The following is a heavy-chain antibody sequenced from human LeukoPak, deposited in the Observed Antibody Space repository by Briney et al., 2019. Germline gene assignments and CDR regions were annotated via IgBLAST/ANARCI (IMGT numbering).Heavy chain of an antibody. D-gene: IGHD6-19*01. CDR2: ISSSGSTI. CDR1: GFTFSSYE. J-gene: IGHJ4*02. CDR3: ARDSSGWYRAYRFFDY. V-gene: IGHV3-48*03. Sequence: PGGSLRLSCAASGFTFSSYEMNWVRQAPGKGLEWVSYISSSGSTIYYADSVKGRFTISRDNAKNSLYLQMNSLRAEDTAVYYCARDSSGWYRAYRFFDYWGQGTLVTVSS.